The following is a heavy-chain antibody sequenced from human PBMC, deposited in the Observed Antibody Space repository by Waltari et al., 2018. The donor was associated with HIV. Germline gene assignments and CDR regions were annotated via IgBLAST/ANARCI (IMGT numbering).Heavy chain of an antibody. D-gene: IGHD3-22*01. Sequence: VQLVQSGAEVKKPGASVKVSCKASGYTFTNSDLNWVRQATGQGLEWMGWMNPNSGNTGYAQKFQGRVTMTRNTSISTAYMELSSLRSEDTAVYYCARGYSYDRSGEAFDIWGQGTMVTVSS. J-gene: IGHJ3*02. CDR3: ARGYSYDRSGEAFDI. CDR2: MNPNSGNT. V-gene: IGHV1-8*02. CDR1: GYTFTNSD.